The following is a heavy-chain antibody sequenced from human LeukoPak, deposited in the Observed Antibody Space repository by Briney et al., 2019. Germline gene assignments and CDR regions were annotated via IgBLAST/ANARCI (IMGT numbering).Heavy chain of an antibody. CDR2: IYYSGST. CDR3: ARETFSIAAPIFDY. Sequence: PSETLSLTCTVSGRSISSSSYYWAWIRQPPGKGLERIGSIYYSGSTYYNPPRKSRVTIYVDTSKNQFSLKLSSVTAADTAVYYCARETFSIAAPIFDYWGQGTLVTVSS. CDR1: GRSISSSSYY. J-gene: IGHJ4*02. V-gene: IGHV4-39*02. D-gene: IGHD6-6*01.